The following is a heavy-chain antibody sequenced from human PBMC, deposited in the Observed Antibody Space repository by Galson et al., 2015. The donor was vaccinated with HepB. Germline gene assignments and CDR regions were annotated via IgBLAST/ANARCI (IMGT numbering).Heavy chain of an antibody. CDR2: IYYSGST. J-gene: IGHJ4*02. CDR3: ARDWESSSWYPPIFRY. Sequence: LSLTCTVSGGSISSSSYYWGWIRQPPGKGLEWIGSIYYSGSTYYNPSLKSRVTISVDTSKNQFSLKLSSVTAADTAVYYCARDWESSSWYPPIFRYWGQGTLVTVSS. V-gene: IGHV4-39*07. D-gene: IGHD6-13*01. CDR1: GGSISSSSYY.